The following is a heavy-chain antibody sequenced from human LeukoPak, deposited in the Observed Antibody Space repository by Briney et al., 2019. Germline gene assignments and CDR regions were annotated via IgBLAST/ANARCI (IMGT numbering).Heavy chain of an antibody. V-gene: IGHV3-23*01. CDR2: VGGSGTST. Sequence: GGSLRLSCAASGFTFSIYAISWVRQAPGKGLEWVSAVGGSGTSTYYADSMKGRFTISRDNSKNTLYLQMNSLRAEDTAVYYCAKDRVGSSGYYFNWYFDLWGRGTLVTVSS. CDR1: GFTFSIYA. J-gene: IGHJ2*01. CDR3: AKDRVGSSGYYFNWYFDL. D-gene: IGHD3-22*01.